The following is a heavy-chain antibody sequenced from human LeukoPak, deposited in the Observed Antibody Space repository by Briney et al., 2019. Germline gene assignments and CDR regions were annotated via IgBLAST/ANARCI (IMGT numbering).Heavy chain of an antibody. CDR1: GFTFSNYA. D-gene: IGHD6-25*01. V-gene: IGHV3-23*01. Sequence: GGSLRLSCAASGFTFSNYAMSWVRQAPGKGLEWVLFITDSGSSTYYADSVKGRFAISRDSSKNTLSLQMNSLRVEDTGVYFCAKSSTSQRGYYGMDVWGQGTTVTVSS. CDR3: AKSSTSQRGYYGMDV. J-gene: IGHJ6*02. CDR2: ITDSGSST.